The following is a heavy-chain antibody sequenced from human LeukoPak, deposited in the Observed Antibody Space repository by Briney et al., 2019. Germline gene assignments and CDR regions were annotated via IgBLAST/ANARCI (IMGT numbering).Heavy chain of an antibody. J-gene: IGHJ5*02. V-gene: IGHV1-69*13. CDR1: GGTFSSYA. CDR3: ARVGNYDFWSGPYNWFDP. Sequence: SVKVSCKASGGTFSSYAISWVRQAPGQGLEWMGGIIPIFGTANYAQKFQGRATITADESTSTAYMELSSLRSEDTAVYYCARVGNYDFWSGPYNWFDPWGQGTLVTVSS. D-gene: IGHD3-3*01. CDR2: IIPIFGTA.